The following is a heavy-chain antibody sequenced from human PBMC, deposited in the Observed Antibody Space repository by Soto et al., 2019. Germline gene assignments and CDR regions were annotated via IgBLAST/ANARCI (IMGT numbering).Heavy chain of an antibody. D-gene: IGHD3-10*01. CDR2: IYYSGST. Sequence: QVQLQESGPGLVKPSQTLSLTATVPGAPISRAGYSWAWFAQHPGRALKWIGYIYYSGSTYYNPSLKSRVTISVDTSKNQFSLKLSSVTAADTAVYYCATYGSGSYYPTTFDYWGQGTLVTVSS. J-gene: IGHJ4*02. CDR1: GAPISRAGYS. V-gene: IGHV4-31*03. CDR3: ATYGSGSYYPTTFDY.